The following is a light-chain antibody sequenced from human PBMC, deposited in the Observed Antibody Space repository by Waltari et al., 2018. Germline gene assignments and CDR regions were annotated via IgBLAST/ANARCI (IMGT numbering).Light chain of an antibody. CDR1: SRDVGGYTS. CDR3: CSYAGTSSLT. CDR2: DVN. V-gene: IGLV2-11*01. Sequence: QSALTQPRSVSGSPGQSVRISCPGTSRDVGGYTSVSWYRQHPGKAPTMIIFDVNKRPSGVPDRFSGSKSGNTASLTISGLQAEDEADYYCCSYAGTSSLTFGGGTQLTVL. J-gene: IGLJ2*01.